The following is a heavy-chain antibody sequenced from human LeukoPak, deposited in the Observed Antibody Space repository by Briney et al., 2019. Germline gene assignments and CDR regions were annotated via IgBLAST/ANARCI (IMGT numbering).Heavy chain of an antibody. J-gene: IGHJ4*02. CDR3: AKDGYYDILTGYYESPPFDY. Sequence: GGSLRLSCAASGFTVSSNYMSWVRQAPGKGLEWVAVISYDGSNKYYADSVKGRFTISRDNSKNTLYLQMNSLRAEDTAVYYCAKDGYYDILTGYYESPPFDYWGQGTLVTVSS. CDR2: ISYDGSNK. V-gene: IGHV3-30*18. D-gene: IGHD3-9*01. CDR1: GFTVSSNY.